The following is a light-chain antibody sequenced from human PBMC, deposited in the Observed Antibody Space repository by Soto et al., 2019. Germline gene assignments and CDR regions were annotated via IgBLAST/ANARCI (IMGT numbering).Light chain of an antibody. CDR2: AAS. CDR1: QSISSY. Sequence: DIQMTQSPSSLSASVGDRVTITCRASQSISSYLNWYQQKPGKAPKLLIYAASSLQSGVPSKFIGSGSGTDFTLTISSLQAEDVATYFCQQYHSYPLSFGGGTKVDI. J-gene: IGKJ4*01. V-gene: IGKV1-39*01. CDR3: QQYHSYPLS.